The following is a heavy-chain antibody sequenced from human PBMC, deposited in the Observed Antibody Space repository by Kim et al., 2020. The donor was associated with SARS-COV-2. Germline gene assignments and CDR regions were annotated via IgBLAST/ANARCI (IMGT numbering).Heavy chain of an antibody. CDR1: GFTFSSYG. V-gene: IGHV3-21*04. J-gene: IGHJ1*01. D-gene: IGHD3-16*01. CDR3: VRERMGGAFDM. CDR2: ISSSSSNI. Sequence: GGSLRLSCAASGFTFSSYGMNWVRQAPGKGLEWVSSISSSSSNIYYADSVKGRFTISRDNAKNSLFLQMNSLRAEDTALYYCVRERMGGAFDMWGQGTLVTVSS.